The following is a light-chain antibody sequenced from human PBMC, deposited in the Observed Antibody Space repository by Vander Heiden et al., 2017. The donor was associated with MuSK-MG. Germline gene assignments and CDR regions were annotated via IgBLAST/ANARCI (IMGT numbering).Light chain of an antibody. J-gene: IGLJ1*01. V-gene: IGLV2-23*01. CDR1: SRDGGSYNF. Sequence: QSALTQPAPVSGSPGQSNTISCTGTSRDGGSYNFGPWYQQHPGNAPKVMFYESSKRPSGVSNRFSGSKSSNTASLTISGLQAEDEAYYYCCSYAANRNYVFGTGTKLTVL. CDR2: ESS. CDR3: CSYAANRNYV.